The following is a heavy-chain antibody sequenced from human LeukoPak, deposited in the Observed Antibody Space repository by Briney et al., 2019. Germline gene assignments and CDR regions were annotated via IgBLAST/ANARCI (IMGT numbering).Heavy chain of an antibody. Sequence: GGSLRLSCAASGFTFSNYDMHWVRQAAGKGLEWVSGIGTAGDTYYSGPVKGRFTISRENARNSLYLQMSSLSAGDTAVYYCASSLAYSSSWDAIDNWGQGTLVTVSS. J-gene: IGHJ4*02. D-gene: IGHD6-13*01. V-gene: IGHV3-13*01. CDR2: IGTAGDT. CDR3: ASSLAYSSSWDAIDN. CDR1: GFTFSNYD.